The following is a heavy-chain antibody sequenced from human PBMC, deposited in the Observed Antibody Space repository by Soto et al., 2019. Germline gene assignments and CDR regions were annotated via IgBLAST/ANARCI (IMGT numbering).Heavy chain of an antibody. CDR1: GFSVGSNY. D-gene: IGHD2-8*01. CDR3: ARKSDSSPVPEADGV. Sequence: EVQLVETGGGLIQPGGSLRLSCAASGFSVGSNYMTWVRQSPGKGLEWVSLIYSNGDTDYADSVKGRFSISRNNFKNNLNIQMNNLRAEDTAVYPCARKSDSSPVPEADGVWGRGTLVTVSS. J-gene: IGHJ4*02. V-gene: IGHV3-53*02. CDR2: IYSNGDT.